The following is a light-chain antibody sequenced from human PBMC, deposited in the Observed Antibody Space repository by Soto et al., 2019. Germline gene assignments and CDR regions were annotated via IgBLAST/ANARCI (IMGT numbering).Light chain of an antibody. Sequence: ESMLTQSPGTLSLSPGERATLSCRASQSVSTRYLAWYQQKPRQAPRLLIYGASIRAAGIPVRFSGSGSGTDFTLTISRLEPEDFAVYCCPQFGSSPLAFTFGQGTKLEI. J-gene: IGKJ2*01. CDR1: QSVSTRY. CDR3: PQFGSSPLAFT. CDR2: GAS. V-gene: IGKV3-20*01.